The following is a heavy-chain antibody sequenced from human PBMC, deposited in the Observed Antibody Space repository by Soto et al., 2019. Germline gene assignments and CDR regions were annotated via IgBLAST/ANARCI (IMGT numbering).Heavy chain of an antibody. CDR1: GFTFSSYG. CDR3: ARALPAAGTHNWFDP. CDR2: IWYDGSNK. J-gene: IGHJ5*02. D-gene: IGHD6-13*01. Sequence: GSLSLSCAASGFTFSSYGMHWVRQAPGKGLEWVAVIWYDGSNKYYADSVKGRFTISRDNSKNTLYLQMNSLRAEDTAVYYCARALPAAGTHNWFDPWGQGTLVTVS. V-gene: IGHV3-33*01.